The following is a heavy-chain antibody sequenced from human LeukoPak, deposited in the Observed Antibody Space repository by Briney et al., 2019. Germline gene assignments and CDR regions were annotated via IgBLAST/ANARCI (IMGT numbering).Heavy chain of an antibody. V-gene: IGHV4-31*03. CDR3: ASSEAPITPPPYGMGV. Sequence: SETLSLTCPVSGDSISSGGYCWNWFRQHPGKGLEWIGYIYSSGGTFYNPSLKSRVTISVDTSKNQFSLRLGSVTAADTALYYCASSEAPITPPPYGMGVWGQGTKVTVSS. J-gene: IGHJ6*02. D-gene: IGHD5-12*01. CDR1: GDSISSGGYC. CDR2: IYSSGGT.